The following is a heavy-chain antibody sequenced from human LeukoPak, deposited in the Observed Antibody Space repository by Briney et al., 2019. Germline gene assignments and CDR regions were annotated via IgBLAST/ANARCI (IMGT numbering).Heavy chain of an antibody. D-gene: IGHD6-19*01. Sequence: PGGSLRLSCAASGFTFSNFWMSWGRQAPGKGLEWVANIKQDGSEKFYVDSVKGRLTISRDNAKNSLYLQMNSLRVEDTAVYYCARVQGSSGPGIFEYWGQGTLVTVSS. CDR3: ARVQGSSGPGIFEY. CDR1: GFTFSNFW. V-gene: IGHV3-7*01. CDR2: IKQDGSEK. J-gene: IGHJ4*02.